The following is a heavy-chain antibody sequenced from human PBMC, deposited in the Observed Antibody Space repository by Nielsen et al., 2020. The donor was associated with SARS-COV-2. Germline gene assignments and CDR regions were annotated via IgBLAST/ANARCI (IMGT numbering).Heavy chain of an antibody. Sequence: ASVKVSCKASGYTFTKYGISWVRQAPGQGLEWMGWISGNSDSAKYVQKFLGRVIMTTDTSTSTAYLEVRSLRSDDTAVYYCASSSPPSGLNWFDPWGQGTLVTVSS. D-gene: IGHD3-3*01. J-gene: IGHJ5*02. CDR3: ASSSPPSGLNWFDP. CDR1: GYTFTKYG. CDR2: ISGNSDSA. V-gene: IGHV1-18*04.